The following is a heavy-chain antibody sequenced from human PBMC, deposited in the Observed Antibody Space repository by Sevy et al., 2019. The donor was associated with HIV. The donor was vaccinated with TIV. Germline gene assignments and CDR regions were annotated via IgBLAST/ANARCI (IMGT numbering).Heavy chain of an antibody. D-gene: IGHD3-3*01. CDR1: GFTVSSNY. Sequence: GGSLRLSCAASGFTVSSNYMSWVRQAPGKGLEWVSVIYSDGNTYYSDSVKGRFTISREDSKNTPYLQMNSLRCEDTAVYYCARGLILEWSWDGMDVWGQGTTVTVSS. V-gene: IGHV3-53*01. CDR3: ARGLILEWSWDGMDV. CDR2: IYSDGNT. J-gene: IGHJ6*02.